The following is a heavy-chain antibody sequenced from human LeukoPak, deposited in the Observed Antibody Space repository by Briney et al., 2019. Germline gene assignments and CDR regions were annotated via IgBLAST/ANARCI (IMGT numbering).Heavy chain of an antibody. V-gene: IGHV6-1*01. CDR1: GDSVSSNSAA. Sequence: SQTLSLTCVISGDSVSSNSAAWNWIRQSPSRGLEWLGRTYYRSKWYNDYAVSVKSRITINPDTSKNQFSLQLNSVTPEDTAVYYCARGGRLRNDIVVVPAATPLDYWGQGTLVTVSS. J-gene: IGHJ4*02. CDR2: TYYRSKWYN. D-gene: IGHD2-2*01. CDR3: ARGGRLRNDIVVVPAATPLDY.